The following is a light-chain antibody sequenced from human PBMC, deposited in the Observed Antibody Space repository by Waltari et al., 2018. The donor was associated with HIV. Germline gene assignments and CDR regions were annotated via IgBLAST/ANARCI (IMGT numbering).Light chain of an antibody. CDR2: GAS. CDR1: QNVITN. CDR3: QQYNQWPRT. V-gene: IGKV3-15*01. Sequence: EIVLTQSPATLSVSPGERVTLSCRASQNVITNLAWYQQTPGQPPRLLIYGASSRATGIPARFSGGGAGTEFTLTINSLQSEDFTVYYCQQYNQWPRTFGQGTKV. J-gene: IGKJ1*01.